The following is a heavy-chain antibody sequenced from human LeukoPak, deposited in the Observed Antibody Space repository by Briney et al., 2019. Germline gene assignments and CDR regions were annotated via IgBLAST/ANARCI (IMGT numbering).Heavy chain of an antibody. D-gene: IGHD3-22*01. CDR3: ARAGYYYDSSGYSAVLGY. CDR1: GGSISSSSYY. CDR2: IYYSGST. J-gene: IGHJ4*02. V-gene: IGHV4-31*03. Sequence: PSETLSLTCTVSGGSISSSSYYWGWIRQHPGKGLECIGHIYYSGSTYYNPSLKSRVTISVDMSKNQFSLKLSSVTAADTAVYYCARAGYYYDSSGYSAVLGYWGQGTLVTVSS.